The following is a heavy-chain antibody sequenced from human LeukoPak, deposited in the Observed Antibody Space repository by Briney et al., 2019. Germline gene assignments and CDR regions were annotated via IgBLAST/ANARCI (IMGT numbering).Heavy chain of an antibody. Sequence: GSLRPSCAASGFTFSSYWMSWVRQAPGKGLEWVANIKQDGSEKYYVDSVKGRFTISRDNAKNSLYLQMNSLRAEDTAVYYCARVEMATIRAFDIWGQGTMVTVSS. CDR1: GFTFSSYW. CDR2: IKQDGSEK. D-gene: IGHD5-24*01. V-gene: IGHV3-7*01. CDR3: ARVEMATIRAFDI. J-gene: IGHJ3*02.